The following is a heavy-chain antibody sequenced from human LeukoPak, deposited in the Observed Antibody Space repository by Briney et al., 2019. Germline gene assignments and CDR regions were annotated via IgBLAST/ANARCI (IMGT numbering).Heavy chain of an antibody. CDR2: LNGGGDST. Sequence: GGSLRLSCAASGFTFSDYYMSWIRQAPGKGLEWVSALNGGGDSTYYVDSVKGRFTTSRDNSKNTLYLQMNSLRAEDTAVYYCAKGSSNGRPYYFDYWGQGALVTVSS. J-gene: IGHJ4*02. CDR1: GFTFSDYY. D-gene: IGHD6-19*01. CDR3: AKGSSNGRPYYFDY. V-gene: IGHV3-23*01.